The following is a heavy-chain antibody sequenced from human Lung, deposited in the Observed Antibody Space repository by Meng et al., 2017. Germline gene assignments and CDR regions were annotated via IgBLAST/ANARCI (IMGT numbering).Heavy chain of an antibody. Sequence: QAQLVQSGADGKKPGASVKVSCKASGYPFTSYGITWIRQAPGQGREWMGWSSAYNGVRNYAQKFQGRVTMTIDTSTSTAYMEVTSLRSDDTAVYYCARDGCSDGNCYEGWFDPWGQGTLVTVSS. CDR2: SSAYNGVR. V-gene: IGHV1-18*01. J-gene: IGHJ5*02. CDR3: ARDGCSDGNCYEGWFDP. D-gene: IGHD2-15*01. CDR1: GYPFTSYG.